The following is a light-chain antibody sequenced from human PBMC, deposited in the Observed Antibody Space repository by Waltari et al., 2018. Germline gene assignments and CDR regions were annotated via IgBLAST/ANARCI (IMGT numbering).Light chain of an antibody. Sequence: DLQMTQSPSSLSASIGDRVTITCRASQTIATSLNWYQQKRGKAPQLLIYDASTLRSGVPSRFSGSGSGTDFTLTIGSLQPEDFATYYCQQTYNVPPITFGQGTRLDIK. CDR3: QQTYNVPPIT. J-gene: IGKJ5*01. CDR1: QTIATS. CDR2: DAS. V-gene: IGKV1-39*01.